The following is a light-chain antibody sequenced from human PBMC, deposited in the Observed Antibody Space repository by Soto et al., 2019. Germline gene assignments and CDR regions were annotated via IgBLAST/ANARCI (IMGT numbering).Light chain of an antibody. CDR1: NSDVGSYHL. Sequence: QSVLAQPASVCGTPGQSITIYCTGTNSDVGSYHLVSWYQQHPGKVPKLMIYEDSKRPSGVSNRFSGAKSGNTASLTISGLQAEDEANYFGCSFAGTVVFGGRTQL. V-gene: IGLV2-23*01. J-gene: IGLJ2*01. CDR3: CSFAGTVV. CDR2: EDS.